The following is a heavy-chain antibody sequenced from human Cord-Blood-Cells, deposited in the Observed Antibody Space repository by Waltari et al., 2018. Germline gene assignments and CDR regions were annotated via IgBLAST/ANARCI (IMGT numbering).Heavy chain of an antibody. J-gene: IGHJ4*02. CDR1: GGSFSGYY. CDR3: ARGGGTGTTYLDY. D-gene: IGHD1-1*01. V-gene: IGHV4-34*01. CDR2: INHRGST. Sequence: QVQLQQWGAGLLKPSETLSLTCAVYGGSFSGYYWSWIRQPPGKGLEWIGEINHRGSTNYNPALKSRVTISVDTSKNQFSLKLSSVTAADTAVYYCARGGGTGTTYLDYWGQGTLVTVSS.